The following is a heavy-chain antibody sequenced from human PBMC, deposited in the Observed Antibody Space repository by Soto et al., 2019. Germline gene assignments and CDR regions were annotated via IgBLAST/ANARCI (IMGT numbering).Heavy chain of an antibody. CDR2: IIPIFGTA. CDR3: ARVKVVPAAYHYYGMDV. J-gene: IGHJ6*02. D-gene: IGHD2-2*01. CDR1: GGTFSSYA. Sequence: SVKVSCKASGGTFSSYAISWVRQAPGQGLEWMGGIIPIFGTANYAQKFQGRVTITADESTSTAYMELSSLRSEDTAVYYCARVKVVPAAYHYYGMDVWGQGTTVTVSS. V-gene: IGHV1-69*13.